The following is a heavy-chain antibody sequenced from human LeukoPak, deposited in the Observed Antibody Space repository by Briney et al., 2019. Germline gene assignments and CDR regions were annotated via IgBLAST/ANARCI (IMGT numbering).Heavy chain of an antibody. Sequence: GGSLRLSCVASGITFSNYAVSWVRQAPEKGLDWVSVISGSAHKIRYADSVKGRFTISRDNSENIVYLQMNNLRVEDTAVYYCAGRPTGYSSGYIHWGQGTLATVSS. V-gene: IGHV3-23*01. CDR3: AGRPTGYSSGYIH. CDR1: GITFSNYA. D-gene: IGHD5-18*01. CDR2: ISGSAHKI. J-gene: IGHJ4*02.